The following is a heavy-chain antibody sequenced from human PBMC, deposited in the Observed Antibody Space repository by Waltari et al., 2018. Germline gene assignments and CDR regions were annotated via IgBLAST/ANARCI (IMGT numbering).Heavy chain of an antibody. J-gene: IGHJ3*02. V-gene: IGHV4-38-2*01. CDR2: IYHSGRT. D-gene: IGHD3-22*01. Sequence: QVQLQESGPGLVKPSETLSLTCAVSGYSISSDYYWGWIRQPPGKGLEWIGNIYHSGRTYHNPSLKSRVTISVDTSKNQFSLKLSAVTAADTAVYFCARRRDYYDTSGYYFEAFDIWGQGTMVTVSS. CDR3: ARRRDYYDTSGYYFEAFDI. CDR1: GYSISSDYY.